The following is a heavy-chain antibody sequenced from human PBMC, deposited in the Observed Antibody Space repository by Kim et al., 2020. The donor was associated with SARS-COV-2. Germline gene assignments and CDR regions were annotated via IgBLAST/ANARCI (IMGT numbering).Heavy chain of an antibody. J-gene: IGHJ4*02. CDR2: IYSSGST. CDR3: AREPYTPPCCSGGSFNRDYAGF. V-gene: IGHV4-39*02. CDR1: GGSISSSSYY. Sequence: SETLSLTCTVSGGSISSSSYYWGWIRQPPGKGLEWIGSIYSSGSTYYNPSLKSRVTISVDTSKNQFSLKLSSVTAADTAVYYCAREPYTPPCCSGGSFNRDYAGFWGQGTLVTVSS. D-gene: IGHD2-15*01.